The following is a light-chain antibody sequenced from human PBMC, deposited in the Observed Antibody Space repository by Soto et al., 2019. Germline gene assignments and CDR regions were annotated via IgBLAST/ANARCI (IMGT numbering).Light chain of an antibody. V-gene: IGKV3-15*01. J-gene: IGKJ2*01. Sequence: EIVMTQSPATLSVSPGERATLSCRASHSVSSNLAWYQQKPGQAPRLLLYGASTRATGIPARFSGSGSGTEFTLTISSLQSEDFAVYYCQQYNNWPYTFGQGTKLEIK. CDR2: GAS. CDR3: QQYNNWPYT. CDR1: HSVSSN.